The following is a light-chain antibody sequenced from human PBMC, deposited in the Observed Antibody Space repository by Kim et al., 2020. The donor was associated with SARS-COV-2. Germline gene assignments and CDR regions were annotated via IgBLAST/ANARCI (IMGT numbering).Light chain of an antibody. J-gene: IGLJ3*02. V-gene: IGLV3-1*01. CDR3: QAWDSSTAV. CDR1: KVGDKY. CDR2: QHT. Sequence: VAPGQTASITCSGSKVGDKYAYWYQKKPGQSPVLVIYQHTKRPSGISQRFSGSSSGNTATLTISRAQTMDEADYYCQAWDSSTAVFGGGTQLTVL.